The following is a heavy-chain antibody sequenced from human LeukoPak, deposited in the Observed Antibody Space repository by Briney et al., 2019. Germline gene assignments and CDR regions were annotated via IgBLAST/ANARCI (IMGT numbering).Heavy chain of an antibody. V-gene: IGHV3-30*02. CDR3: AKDPHSKGFCSSTSCYKDY. J-gene: IGHJ4*02. D-gene: IGHD2-2*02. CDR2: IYKDENDK. CDR1: TFSFSSHG. Sequence: GGSLRLSCAASTFSFSSHGLYWVRQAPGKGLEWVAFIYKDENDKGYADSVKGRFTISRDNSNKLLYLQMNSLRAEDTAVYYCAKDPHSKGFCSSTSCYKDYWGQGTLVTVSS.